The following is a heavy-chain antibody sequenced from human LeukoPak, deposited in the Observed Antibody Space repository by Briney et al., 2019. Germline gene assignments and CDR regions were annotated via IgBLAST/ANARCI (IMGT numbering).Heavy chain of an antibody. D-gene: IGHD6-13*01. CDR1: GGSIGGGSDY. CDR2: IYSSGST. V-gene: IGHV4-61*10. Sequence: SETLSLTCTVSGGSIGGGSDYWSWVRQPAGKGLEWLGRIYSSGSTHYNPSLQSRITISLDVSKNQFSLKLSSVTAADTAVYYCARDRKAAAGTIDAFDIWGQGTMVTVSS. CDR3: ARDRKAAAGTIDAFDI. J-gene: IGHJ3*02.